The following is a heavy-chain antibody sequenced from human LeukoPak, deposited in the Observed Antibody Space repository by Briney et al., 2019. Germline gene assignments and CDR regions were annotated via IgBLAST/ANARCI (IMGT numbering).Heavy chain of an antibody. CDR2: INPNSGGT. V-gene: IGHV1-2*02. CDR1: GYTFTGYY. CDR3: ARVRYRLAETYIDY. D-gene: IGHD3-16*01. J-gene: IGHJ4*02. Sequence: SVKVSCKASGYTFTGYYMHWVRQAPGQGLEWMGWINPNSGGTNYAQKFQGRVTMTRDTSISTAYMELSRLRSDDTAVYYCARVRYRLAETYIDYWGQGTLVTVSS.